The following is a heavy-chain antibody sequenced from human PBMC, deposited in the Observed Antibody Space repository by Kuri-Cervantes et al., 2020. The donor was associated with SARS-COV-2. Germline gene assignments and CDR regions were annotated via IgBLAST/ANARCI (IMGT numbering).Heavy chain of an antibody. D-gene: IGHD2-15*01. Sequence: GESLKISCAASGFIFSSYNMNWVRQAPGKGLEWVSSISSSNSYTYYADSVKGRFTISRDNAKNSLYLQMNSLRAEDTALYYCAKGGYCSGGSCDNWFDPWGQGTLVTVSS. CDR2: ISSSNSYT. V-gene: IGHV3-21*04. J-gene: IGHJ5*02. CDR1: GFIFSSYN. CDR3: AKGGYCSGGSCDNWFDP.